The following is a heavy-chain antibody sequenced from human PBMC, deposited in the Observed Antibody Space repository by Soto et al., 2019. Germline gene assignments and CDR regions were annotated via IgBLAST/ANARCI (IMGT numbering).Heavy chain of an antibody. CDR2: IYWDDDT. J-gene: IGHJ4*02. CDR3: AHRVLRTVFGLVTTTAIYFDF. Sequence: QITLNESGPTQVKPRQTLTLTCTFSGFSLTTSGVGVGWIRQSPGKAPKWLALIYWDDDTRYSPSLKSRLTITKDTSKNQVVLTMADLDPADTATYYCAHRVLRTVFGLVTTTAIYFDFWGQGTPVAVSS. V-gene: IGHV2-5*02. D-gene: IGHD3-3*01. CDR1: GFSLTTSGVG.